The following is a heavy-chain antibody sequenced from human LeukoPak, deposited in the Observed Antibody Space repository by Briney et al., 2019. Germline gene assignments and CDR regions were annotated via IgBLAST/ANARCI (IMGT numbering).Heavy chain of an antibody. D-gene: IGHD6-13*01. CDR3: ARDIAAAGTPFDY. CDR2: ISYDGSNK. CDR1: GFTFSSYA. Sequence: GGSLRLSCAASGFTFSSYAMHWVRQAPGKGLEWVADISYDGSNKYYADSVKGRFTISRDNSKNTLYLQMNSLRAEDTAVYYCARDIAAAGTPFDYWGQGTLVTVSS. J-gene: IGHJ4*02. V-gene: IGHV3-30*04.